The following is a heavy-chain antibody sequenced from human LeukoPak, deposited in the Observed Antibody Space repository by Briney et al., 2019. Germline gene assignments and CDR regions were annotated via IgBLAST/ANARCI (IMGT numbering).Heavy chain of an antibody. CDR2: ISAYNGNT. D-gene: IGHD2-2*01. CDR1: GYTFTSYG. CDR3: AMRGAPYQLLSTLYFQH. Sequence: GASVKVSCKASGYTFTSYGISWVRQAPGQGLEWMGWISAYNGNTNYVQKLQGRVTMTTDTSTSTAYMELRSLRSDDTAVYYCAMRGAPYQLLSTLYFQHWGQGTLVTVSS. J-gene: IGHJ1*01. V-gene: IGHV1-18*01.